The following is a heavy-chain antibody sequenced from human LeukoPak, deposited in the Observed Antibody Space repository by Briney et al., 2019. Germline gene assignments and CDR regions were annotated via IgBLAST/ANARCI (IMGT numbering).Heavy chain of an antibody. V-gene: IGHV1-46*03. Sequence: YMXXXXXXXGQXVXXXGIINPSGGSRSYAQKLQGRVTMNRDTSTSTVYMELSSLRSEDTAVYYCARNPLVGATSYFDYWGQGTLVTVSS. J-gene: IGHJ4*02. CDR2: INPSGGSR. CDR3: ARNPLVGATSYFDY. D-gene: IGHD1-26*01. CDR1: Y.